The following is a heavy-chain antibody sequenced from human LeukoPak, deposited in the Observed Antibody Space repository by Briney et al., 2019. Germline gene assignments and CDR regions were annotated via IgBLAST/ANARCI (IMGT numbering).Heavy chain of an antibody. CDR2: ISSSGSTI. D-gene: IGHD5-18*01. V-gene: IGHV3-48*03. J-gene: IGHJ4*02. CDR3: ARPVKRGYSYGYGY. Sequence: GGSLRLSCAASGFTFSSYEMNWVRQAPGKGLEWVSYISSSGSTIYYADSVKGRFTISRDNAKNSLYLQMNSLRAEDTAVYHCARPVKRGYSYGYGYWGQGTLVTVSS. CDR1: GFTFSSYE.